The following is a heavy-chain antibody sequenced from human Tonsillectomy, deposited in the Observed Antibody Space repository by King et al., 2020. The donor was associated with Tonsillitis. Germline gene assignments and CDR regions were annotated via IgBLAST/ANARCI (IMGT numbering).Heavy chain of an antibody. Sequence: VQLVESGGGLVQPGGSLRLSCAASGFTFSSYAMSWVRQAPGRGLEWVSGISGSGGSTYYANSVKGRFTFSRDNSKNTLYLQMNSLRAEDTAVYDCAKAVQPHRDWYFDHWGRGTLVTVSS. CDR2: ISGSGGST. V-gene: IGHV3-23*04. CDR1: GFTFSSYA. J-gene: IGHJ2*01. CDR3: AKAVQPHRDWYFDH. D-gene: IGHD1-1*01.